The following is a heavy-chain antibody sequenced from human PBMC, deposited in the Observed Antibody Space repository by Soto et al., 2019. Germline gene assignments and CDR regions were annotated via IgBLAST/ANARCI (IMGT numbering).Heavy chain of an antibody. CDR2: VVPMYDSV. Sequence: ASVEVSCKASGGTFNSYTINWVRQAPGRGLEWVGQVVPMYDSVNYAENFQGRVTITADKSTKTAYMELTSLRSEDTALYFCASWRSYSGSYCFDYWGQGTLVTVS. CDR3: ASWRSYSGSYCFDY. V-gene: IGHV1-69*06. CDR1: GGTFNSYT. D-gene: IGHD1-26*01. J-gene: IGHJ4*02.